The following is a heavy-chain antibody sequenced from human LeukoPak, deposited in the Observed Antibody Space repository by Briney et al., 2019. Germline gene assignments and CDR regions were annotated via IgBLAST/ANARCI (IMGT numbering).Heavy chain of an antibody. V-gene: IGHV1-2*02. CDR2: INPNSGST. J-gene: IGHJ4*02. D-gene: IGHD4-17*01. CDR1: GYTFTGYY. Sequence: ASVKVSCKASGYTFTGYYMHWVRQAPGQGLEWTGWINPNSGSTNYAQKFQGRVTMTRDTSISTAYMELSRLRSDDTAVYYCARGDYGDYEPLGDYWGQGTLVTVSS. CDR3: ARGDYGDYEPLGDY.